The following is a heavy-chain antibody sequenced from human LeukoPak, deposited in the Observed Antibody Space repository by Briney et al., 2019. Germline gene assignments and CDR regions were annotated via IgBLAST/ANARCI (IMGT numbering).Heavy chain of an antibody. D-gene: IGHD1-1*01. Sequence: SETLSLTCTVSGGSISSSSYYWGWIRQPPGKGLEWIGSIYYSGSTYYNPSLKSRVTISVDTSKNQFSLKLGSVTAADTAVYYCARTVQLERRWFDPWGQGTLVTVSS. CDR3: ARTVQLERRWFDP. V-gene: IGHV4-39*01. CDR2: IYYSGST. CDR1: GGSISSSSYY. J-gene: IGHJ5*02.